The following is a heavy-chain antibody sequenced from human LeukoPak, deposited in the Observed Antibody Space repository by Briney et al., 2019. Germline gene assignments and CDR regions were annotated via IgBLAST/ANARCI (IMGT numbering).Heavy chain of an antibody. J-gene: IGHJ6*02. CDR3: GRHVSNGWDYHYGLDV. V-gene: IGHV4-39*01. Sequence: PSETLSLTCTVSGGSVASTGCYWGWIRQSPGKGLEWLGSAYYTGEIYSTPSLKSRLTISVDTSKNQFALTLTSVTAADTAVYYCGRHVSNGWDYHYGLDVWGQGTTVTVSS. D-gene: IGHD6-19*01. CDR1: GGSVASTGCY. CDR2: AYYTGEI.